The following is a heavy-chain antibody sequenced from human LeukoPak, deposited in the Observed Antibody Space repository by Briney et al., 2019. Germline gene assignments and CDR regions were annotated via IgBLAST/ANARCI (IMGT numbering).Heavy chain of an antibody. V-gene: IGHV3-13*01. CDR3: ARSYGLGSGWYGRDAFDI. CDR2: IGTAGDT. CDR1: GFTFSSYD. D-gene: IGHD6-19*01. Sequence: GGSLRLSCAASGFTFSSYDMHWVRQATGKGLEWVSAIGTAGDTYYPGSVKGRFTISRENAKNSLYLQMNSLRAGDTAVYYCARSYGLGSGWYGRDAFDIWGQGTMVTVSS. J-gene: IGHJ3*02.